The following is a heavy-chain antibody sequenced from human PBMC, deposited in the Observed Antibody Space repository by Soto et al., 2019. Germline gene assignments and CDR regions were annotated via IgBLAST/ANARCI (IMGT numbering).Heavy chain of an antibody. J-gene: IGHJ4*02. Sequence: EVHLFESWGGMGQPGGSMRLSCPSSGFTFSNFAVSWVRQTPGIGLAWVSAISGTGHRTYYADSAKGRFTVSRDNYKNILYLQMNSLRAEDTALYYCVKEARGYSYFGSASFDSWGQGTLVTVAS. CDR3: VKEARGYSYFGSASFDS. V-gene: IGHV3-23*01. CDR1: GFTFSNFA. D-gene: IGHD3-3*01. CDR2: ISGTGHRT.